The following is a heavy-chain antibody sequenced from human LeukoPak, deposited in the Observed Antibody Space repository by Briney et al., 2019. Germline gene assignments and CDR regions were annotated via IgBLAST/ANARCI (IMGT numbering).Heavy chain of an antibody. J-gene: IGHJ6*02. D-gene: IGHD3-22*01. CDR2: IYYSGST. V-gene: IGHV4-39*07. CDR1: GGSISSSSYY. Sequence: SETLSLTCTVSGGSISSSSYYWGWLRQPPGKGLEWIGSIYYSGSTYYSPSLKSRVTISVDTSKNQFSLKLSSVTAADTAVYYCARLPRYSDSGYQGFYYYYGLDVWGQGTTVTVSS. CDR3: ARLPRYSDSGYQGFYYYYGLDV.